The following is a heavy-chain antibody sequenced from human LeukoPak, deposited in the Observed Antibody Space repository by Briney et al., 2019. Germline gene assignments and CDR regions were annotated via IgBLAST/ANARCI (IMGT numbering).Heavy chain of an antibody. J-gene: IGHJ4*02. Sequence: PSETLSLTWGVYGGSIRGGYYWSWIRQPPGKGLEWIGEINHRGSTNYNPSLKSRVTTSVDTSKNQFSLEVTSVTAADTAMYFCARSVAGYFDYWGQGTLVTVSS. CDR1: GGSIRGGYY. CDR2: INHRGST. V-gene: IGHV4-34*01. D-gene: IGHD6-19*01. CDR3: ARSVAGYFDY.